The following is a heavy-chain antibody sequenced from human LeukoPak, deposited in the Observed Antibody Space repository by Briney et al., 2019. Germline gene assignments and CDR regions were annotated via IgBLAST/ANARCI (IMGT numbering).Heavy chain of an antibody. Sequence: PGGSLRLSCAASGFTVSSNYMSWVRQAPGKGLEWIGEINHSGSTNYNPSLKSRVTISEDTSKKQFSLKVSSVTAADTAVYYCARGFRGASFGYWGQGTLVTVSS. V-gene: IGHV4-34*01. CDR1: GFTVSSNY. CDR2: INHSGST. CDR3: ARGFRGASFGY. J-gene: IGHJ4*02. D-gene: IGHD1-26*01.